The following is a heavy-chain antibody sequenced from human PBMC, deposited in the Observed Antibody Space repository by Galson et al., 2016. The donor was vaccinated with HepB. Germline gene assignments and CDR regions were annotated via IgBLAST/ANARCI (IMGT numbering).Heavy chain of an antibody. V-gene: IGHV3-33*06. J-gene: IGHJ4*02. CDR3: AKGSWGSGWIDFDY. CDR2: IWYDGSNK. CDR1: GFTFSSYG. D-gene: IGHD6-19*01. Sequence: SLRLSCAASGFTFSSYGMHWVRQAPGKGLEWAAVIWYDGSNKYYADSVKGRFTISRESSKNTLYLQMNSLRAEDTAIYYCAKGSWGSGWIDFDYWGQGTLVTVSS.